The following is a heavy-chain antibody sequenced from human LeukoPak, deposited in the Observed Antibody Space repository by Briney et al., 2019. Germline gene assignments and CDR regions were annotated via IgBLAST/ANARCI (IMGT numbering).Heavy chain of an antibody. CDR1: GYTLTELS. CDR3: ARARNPLHIVVVTAMGAGDAFDI. J-gene: IGHJ3*02. Sequence: ASVKVSCKVSGYTLTELSMHWVRQAPGKGLEWMGGFDPEDGKTIYAQKFQGRVTMTEDTSTDTAYMELSSLRSEDTAVYYCARARNPLHIVVVTAMGAGDAFDIWGQGTMVTVSS. V-gene: IGHV1-24*01. D-gene: IGHD2-21*02. CDR2: FDPEDGKT.